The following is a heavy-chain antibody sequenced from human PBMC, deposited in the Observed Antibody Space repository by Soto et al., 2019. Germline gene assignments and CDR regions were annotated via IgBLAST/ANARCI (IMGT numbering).Heavy chain of an antibody. D-gene: IGHD6-13*01. J-gene: IGHJ6*02. CDR3: GRAHRDLQQLVHYYYSMDV. CDR2: IHYSGST. CDR1: GGSISSGAYY. V-gene: IGHV4-30-4*01. Sequence: PSEPLPLTHTASGGSISSGAYYWRWIRQPPGKGLEWIGYIHYSGSTYHNPSLKSRVTISVDTSKNQFSLKLTSVTAADTAVYYCGRAHRDLQQLVHYYYSMDVWGQGTTVT.